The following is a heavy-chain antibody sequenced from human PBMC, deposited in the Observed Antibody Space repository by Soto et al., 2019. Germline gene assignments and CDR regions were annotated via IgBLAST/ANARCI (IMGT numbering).Heavy chain of an antibody. V-gene: IGHV4-34*01. J-gene: IGHJ4*02. CDR2: INHSGST. CDR3: ARAKITGLVDY. CDR1: GGYFSGYY. D-gene: IGHD3-16*01. Sequence: QVQLQQWGAGLLKPSETLSLTCAVYGGYFSGYYWTWIRQPPGTGLEWIGEINHSGSTNYNPSLKRRVTISVDTSKNQFSLPLTSVTAADTAVYYCARAKITGLVDYWGQGTLVTVSS.